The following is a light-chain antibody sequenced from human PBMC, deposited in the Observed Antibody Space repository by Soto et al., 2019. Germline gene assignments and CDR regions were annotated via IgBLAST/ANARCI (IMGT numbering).Light chain of an antibody. Sequence: EIVLTQSPGTLSLSPGERATLSCRASQSVSSSYLAWYQQKPGQAPRLLIYGASSRATGIPDRFSGSGSGTEFTLSIGSLQSEDFAIYYCQQYNTWPPTFGQGTKVDIK. CDR1: QSVSSSY. CDR3: QQYNTWPPT. V-gene: IGKV3-20*01. J-gene: IGKJ1*01. CDR2: GAS.